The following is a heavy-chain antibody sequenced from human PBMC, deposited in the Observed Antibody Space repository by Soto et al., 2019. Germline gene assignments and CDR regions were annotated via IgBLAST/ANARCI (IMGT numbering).Heavy chain of an antibody. J-gene: IGHJ5*02. V-gene: IGHV1-69*13. CDR3: ARDNVAGNAWFDP. CDR2: IIPIFGTA. D-gene: IGHD6-19*01. Sequence: SVKVSCKASGGPFSSYAISCVRKATGQGLEWMGGIIPIFGTAKYAQKFPGRVTITAEESTSTAYXEISSLRSDDTALYYCARDNVAGNAWFDPGGQGTVVTVSS. CDR1: GGPFSSYA.